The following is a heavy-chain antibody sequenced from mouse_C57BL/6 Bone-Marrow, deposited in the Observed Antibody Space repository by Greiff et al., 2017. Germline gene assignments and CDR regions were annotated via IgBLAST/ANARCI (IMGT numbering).Heavy chain of an antibody. D-gene: IGHD2-4*01. CDR1: GYTFTSYW. Sequence: QVQLKQPGAELVKPGASVKLSCKASGYTFTSYWMHWVQQRPGRGLEWIGRIDPNGGGTKYNEKFKSKVTLTVDKPSSTDYMQLSSLTSEDSAVYYCARYYDYDGVAYWGQGTLVTVSA. J-gene: IGHJ3*01. V-gene: IGHV1-72*01. CDR2: IDPNGGGT. CDR3: ARYYDYDGVAY.